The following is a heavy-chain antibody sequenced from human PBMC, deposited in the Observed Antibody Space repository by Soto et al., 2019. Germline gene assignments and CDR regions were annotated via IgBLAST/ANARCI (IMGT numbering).Heavy chain of an antibody. CDR1: GDSVSTNSAA. J-gene: IGHJ6*02. V-gene: IGHV6-1*01. D-gene: IGHD3-10*01. CDR2: TYYRSKRYN. Sequence: SQTLPLTCAVSGDSVSTNSAAWNWIRQSPSRGLEWLGRTYYRSKRYNDYAVSVKSRININADTSKNQISLQLNSVTPEDTAVYYCARAGPDYYYYGLDVWGQGTTVTVS. CDR3: ARAGPDYYYYGLDV.